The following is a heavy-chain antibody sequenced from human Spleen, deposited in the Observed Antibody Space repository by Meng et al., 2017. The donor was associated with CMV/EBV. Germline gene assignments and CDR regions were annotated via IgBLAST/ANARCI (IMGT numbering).Heavy chain of an antibody. J-gene: IGHJ2*01. D-gene: IGHD7-27*01. Sequence: GSLRLSCTVSGASIRNYFWSWIRQSPGKGLEWIAYIYHSGSTTYNPSLRSRLTISVDTSKNQFSLNLRSVTAADTAMYYCARGNWGGWYFDLWGRGTLVTVSS. CDR2: IYHSGST. CDR3: ARGNWGGWYFDL. V-gene: IGHV4-59*01. CDR1: GASIRNYF.